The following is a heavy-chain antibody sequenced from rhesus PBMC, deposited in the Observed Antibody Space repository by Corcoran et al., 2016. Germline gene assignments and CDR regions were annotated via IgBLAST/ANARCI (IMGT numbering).Heavy chain of an antibody. CDR1: GGSISSSY. CDR2: IHGRGLST. CDR3: ARYLNSNPKSLDV. Sequence: QVQLQESGPGLVQPSETLSVNCAVSGGSISSSYWNWIRQATGKGMEWIGYIHGRGLSTRHNPSLKSRVTLSVDASKSQLSLKLTSVTAADTAVFYCARYLNSNPKSLDVWGRGVLVTVSS. V-gene: IGHV4-169*01. D-gene: IGHD4-23*01. J-gene: IGHJ5-2*02.